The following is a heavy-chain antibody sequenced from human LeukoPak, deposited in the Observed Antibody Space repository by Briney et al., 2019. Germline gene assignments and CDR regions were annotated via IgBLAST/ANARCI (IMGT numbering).Heavy chain of an antibody. Sequence: GGSLRHSCAASGFTVNNNFMSWVRQAPGKGLESVSVIYSGGSTYYADSVRGRFTISRDNSKNTLYLQMNSLRAEDTAVYFCARDSGATRHIDYWGQGTQVTVSS. J-gene: IGHJ4*02. CDR1: GFTVNNNF. D-gene: IGHD1-26*01. CDR2: IYSGGST. CDR3: ARDSGATRHIDY. V-gene: IGHV3-53*01.